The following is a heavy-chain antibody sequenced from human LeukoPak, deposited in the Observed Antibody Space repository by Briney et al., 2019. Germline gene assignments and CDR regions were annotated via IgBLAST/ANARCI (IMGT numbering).Heavy chain of an antibody. J-gene: IGHJ3*02. V-gene: IGHV3-23*01. CDR2: ISGRRNST. CDR1: GFTFSTYV. D-gene: IGHD3-10*01. Sequence: GGSLRLSCAASGFTFSTYVMNWVRQAPGKGLEWVSSISGRRNSTYYADSVRGRFTISRDNSKNTLYLQMNSLRADDTAVYYCARTKAFILWFGEFYAFDIWGQGTMVTVSS. CDR3: ARTKAFILWFGEFYAFDI.